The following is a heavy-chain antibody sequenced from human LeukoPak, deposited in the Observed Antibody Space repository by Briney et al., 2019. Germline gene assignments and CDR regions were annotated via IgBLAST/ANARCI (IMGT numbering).Heavy chain of an antibody. V-gene: IGHV3-74*03. CDR2: INNDGRTT. Sequence: GGSLRLSCAASGFTFSSYWMHWVRHAPGKGLVWVSRINNDGRTTTYADSVKGRFTISRDNAKNTLYLQMNILRTEDTAVYYCARVKTGYSNHYYYYGMDVWGQGTTVTVSS. CDR1: GFTFSSYW. CDR3: ARVKTGYSNHYYYYGMDV. D-gene: IGHD4-11*01. J-gene: IGHJ6*02.